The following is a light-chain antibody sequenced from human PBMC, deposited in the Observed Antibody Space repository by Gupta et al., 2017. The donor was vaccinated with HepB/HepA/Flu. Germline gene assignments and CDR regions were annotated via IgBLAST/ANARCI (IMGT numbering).Light chain of an antibody. J-gene: IGKJ1*01. V-gene: IGKV1-39*01. CDR1: QSIDNY. CDR2: AAS. CDR3: QQSYSIVRT. Sequence: DIQMTQSPSSLSASVGDRVTITCRASQSIDNYLNWYKQKPGKAPKLLIYAASVLHRGVPSRFSGSGSGTDFTLTVSNLQPDDFAVYYCQQSYSIVRTFGQGTKVEVK.